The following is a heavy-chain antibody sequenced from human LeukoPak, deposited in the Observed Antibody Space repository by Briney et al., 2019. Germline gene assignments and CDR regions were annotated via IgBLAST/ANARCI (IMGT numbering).Heavy chain of an antibody. CDR1: GYTFTGYY. J-gene: IGHJ3*02. CDR3: ARASYDILTGLGAHDAFDI. Sequence: ASVKVSCKASGYTFTGYYMHWVRQAPGQGFEWMGWINPNSGGTNYAQKFQGWVTMTRDTSISTAYMELRSLRSDDTAVYYCARASYDILTGLGAHDAFDIWGQGTMVTVSS. V-gene: IGHV1-2*04. D-gene: IGHD3-9*01. CDR2: INPNSGGT.